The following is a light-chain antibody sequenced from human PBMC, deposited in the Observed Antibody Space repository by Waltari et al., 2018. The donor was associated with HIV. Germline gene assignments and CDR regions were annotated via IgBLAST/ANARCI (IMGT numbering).Light chain of an antibody. Sequence: EIVLTQSPATLSLSPGERATLPCRARQSVRRYLAWYQQKPGQAPRLLLLWSSNRATGIPARFSGSGSGTDFTLTISNLEPDDFAVYFCQHRANWPELAFGGGTTV. J-gene: IGKJ4*01. CDR1: QSVRRY. CDR2: WSS. V-gene: IGKV3-11*01. CDR3: QHRANWPELA.